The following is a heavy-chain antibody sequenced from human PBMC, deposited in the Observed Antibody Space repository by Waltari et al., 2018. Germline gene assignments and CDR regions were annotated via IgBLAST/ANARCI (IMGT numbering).Heavy chain of an antibody. J-gene: IGHJ4*02. CDR3: ARDPYGMSTMSY. D-gene: IGHD3-10*01. V-gene: IGHV3-66*01. Sequence: EVQLVESGGGLVQPGGSLRLSCAASGFIVSDNYMSWVRQAPGKGLEWVSVIYSGGRTYYADSVKGRFTISRDNSKNTVFLQMNSLRAEDTAVYYCARDPYGMSTMSYWGLGTLVTVSS. CDR2: IYSGGRT. CDR1: GFIVSDNY.